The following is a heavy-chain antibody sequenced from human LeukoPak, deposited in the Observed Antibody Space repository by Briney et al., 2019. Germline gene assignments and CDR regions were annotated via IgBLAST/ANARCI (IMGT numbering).Heavy chain of an antibody. J-gene: IGHJ4*02. CDR2: ISSRGSTI. D-gene: IGHD5/OR15-5a*01. CDR1: GSTFSTYE. V-gene: IGHV3-48*03. CDR3: AAHSSLRY. Sequence: PGGSLRLSCAASGSTFSTYEMNWVRQAPGKGLEWVSYISSRGSTIHYTDSVKGRFTISRDNAKNSLYLQMNSLRAEDTALYYCAAHSSLRYWGQGILVTVSS.